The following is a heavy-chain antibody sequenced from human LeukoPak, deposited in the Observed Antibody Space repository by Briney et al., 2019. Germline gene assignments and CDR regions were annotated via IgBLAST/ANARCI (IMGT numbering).Heavy chain of an antibody. CDR1: GFTFSSYS. Sequence: PGGSLRLSCAASGFTFSSYSMNWVRQAPGKGLEWVSAISGSGVNTYYADSVKGRFTISRDNSKNTLYLQMNSLRAEDTAVYYCARAGIPGYCTNVTCSNWLDPWGQGTLVTVSS. CDR2: ISGSGVNT. D-gene: IGHD2-8*01. V-gene: IGHV3-23*01. J-gene: IGHJ5*02. CDR3: ARAGIPGYCTNVTCSNWLDP.